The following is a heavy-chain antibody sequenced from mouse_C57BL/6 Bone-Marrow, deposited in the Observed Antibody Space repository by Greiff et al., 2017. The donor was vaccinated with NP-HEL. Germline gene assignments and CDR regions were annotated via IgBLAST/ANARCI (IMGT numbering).Heavy chain of an antibody. V-gene: IGHV5-4*03. CDR3: ARLLLLYFDY. CDR1: GFTFSSYA. Sequence: EVKLVESGGGLVKPGGSLKLSCAASGFTFSSYAMSWVRQTPDKRLEWVATISDGGSYTYYPDNVKGRFTISRDNAKNNLYLQMSHLKSEDTAMYYCARLLLLYFDYWGQGTTLTVSS. D-gene: IGHD1-1*01. J-gene: IGHJ2*01. CDR2: ISDGGSYT.